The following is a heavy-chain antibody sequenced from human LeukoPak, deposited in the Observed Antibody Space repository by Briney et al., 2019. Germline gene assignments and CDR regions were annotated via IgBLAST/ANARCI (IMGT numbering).Heavy chain of an antibody. V-gene: IGHV1-69*13. CDR3: ARSPAVPGAYITDYYYYGMDV. Sequence: GASVKVSCKASGGTFSSYAISWVRQAPGQGLEWMGGIIPIFGTANYAQKFQGRATITADESTSTAYMELSSLRSEDTAVYYCARSPAVPGAYITDYYYYGMDVWGQGTTVTVSS. CDR1: GGTFSSYA. CDR2: IIPIFGTA. J-gene: IGHJ6*02. D-gene: IGHD1-14*01.